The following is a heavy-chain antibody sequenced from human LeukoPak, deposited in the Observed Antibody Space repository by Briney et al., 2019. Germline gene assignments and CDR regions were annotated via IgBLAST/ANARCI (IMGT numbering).Heavy chain of an antibody. CDR2: IYSGGST. Sequence: GGSLRLSCAASGFTVSSNYMSWVRQAPGKGLEWVSIIYSGGSTFCADSVKGRFTISRDNSKNTLYLQMNSLRAEDTAVYYCARGGSYLSAFDIWGQGTMVTVSS. D-gene: IGHD1-26*01. CDR3: ARGGSYLSAFDI. J-gene: IGHJ3*02. CDR1: GFTVSSNY. V-gene: IGHV3-53*01.